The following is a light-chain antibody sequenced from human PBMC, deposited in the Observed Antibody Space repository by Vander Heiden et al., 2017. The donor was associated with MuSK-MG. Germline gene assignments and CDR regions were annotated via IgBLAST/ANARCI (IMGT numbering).Light chain of an antibody. Sequence: SVLTQPPSAAWTPGQRVTISCSGSSSNIGSNYVSWYQQVPGTAPKVLIYRISQRSSGVSDRFSGSKSGTSASLIISGLRSEDESDYFCSSWDDNLGSVFGGGTKVTVL. CDR2: RIS. CDR3: SSWDDNLGSV. J-gene: IGLJ3*02. CDR1: SSNIGSNY. V-gene: IGLV1-47*01.